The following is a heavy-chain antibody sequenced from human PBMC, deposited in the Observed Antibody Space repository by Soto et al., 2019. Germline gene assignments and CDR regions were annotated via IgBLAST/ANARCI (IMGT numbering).Heavy chain of an antibody. J-gene: IGHJ6*02. Sequence: XSVMVSCNASGCCFIDYHIHWVRQDPGQGLEWLGRINPKSGGTSTAQKFQGWVTMTTDTSISTASMELTRLTSDDTAIYYCARGDSTDCSNGVCYFFYNHDMDVWGQGTTVTVSS. CDR1: GCCFIDYH. CDR2: INPKSGGT. V-gene: IGHV1-2*04. D-gene: IGHD2-8*01. CDR3: ARGDSTDCSNGVCYFFYNHDMDV.